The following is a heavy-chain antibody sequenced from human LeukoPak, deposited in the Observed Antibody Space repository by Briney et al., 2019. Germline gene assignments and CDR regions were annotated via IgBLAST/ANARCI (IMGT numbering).Heavy chain of an antibody. CDR2: INPNSGGT. CDR1: GYTFTGYY. CDR3: ANQQPPNDEFDY. D-gene: IGHD1-1*01. J-gene: IGHJ4*02. Sequence: ASVKVSCKASGYTFTGYYMHWVRQAPGQGLEWMGWINPNSGGTNYAQKFQGRVTMTRDTSISTAYMELSRLRSDDTAVYYCANQQPPNDEFDYWGQGTLVSVSS. V-gene: IGHV1-2*02.